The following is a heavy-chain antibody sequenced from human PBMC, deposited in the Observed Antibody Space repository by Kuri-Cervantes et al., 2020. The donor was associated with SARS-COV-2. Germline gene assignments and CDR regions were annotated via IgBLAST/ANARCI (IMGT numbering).Heavy chain of an antibody. CDR1: GFTFSSYD. D-gene: IGHD4-17*01. CDR3: SRSTVTSPLYGMDV. CDR2: IGTAGDT. V-gene: IGHV3-13*04. J-gene: IGHJ6*02. Sequence: GESLKISCAASGFTFSSYDMHWVRQATGKGLEWVSAIGTAGDTYYPGSVKGRFTISRENAKNSLYLQMNSLRAGDTAVYYCSRSTVTSPLYGMDVWGQGTTVTVSS.